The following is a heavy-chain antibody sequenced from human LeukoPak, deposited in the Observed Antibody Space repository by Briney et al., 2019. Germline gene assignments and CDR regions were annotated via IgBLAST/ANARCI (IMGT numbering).Heavy chain of an antibody. CDR1: ELTVSSNY. D-gene: IGHD3-10*01. CDR2: IYSGGNA. J-gene: IGHJ4*02. Sequence: TGGSLRLSCAASELTVSSNYMSWVRQAPGKGLEWVSVIYSGGNAYQADSVKGRFIISRDKSKNTLYLQMNSLRAEDTAVYHCARHGSGSLYFDYWGQGTLVTVSS. V-gene: IGHV3-66*04. CDR3: ARHGSGSLYFDY.